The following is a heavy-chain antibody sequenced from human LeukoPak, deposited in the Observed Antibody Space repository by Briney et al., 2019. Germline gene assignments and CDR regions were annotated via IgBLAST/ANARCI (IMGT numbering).Heavy chain of an antibody. J-gene: IGHJ4*02. CDR2: IYYSGST. V-gene: IGHV4-59*01. D-gene: IGHD3-9*01. CDR1: GGSISSYY. CDR3: ARDYYDILTGYSNFDY. Sequence: SETLSLTCTVAGGSISSYYWSWIRQPPGKGLEWIGYIYYSGSTNYNPSLKSRVTISVDTSKNQFSLKLSSVTAADTAVYYCARDYYDILTGYSNFDYWGQGTLVTVSS.